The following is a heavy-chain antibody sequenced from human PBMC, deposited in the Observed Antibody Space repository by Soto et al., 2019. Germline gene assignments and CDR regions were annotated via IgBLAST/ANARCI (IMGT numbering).Heavy chain of an antibody. CDR3: ARAPYYYGSGSYPAYYYYGMDV. J-gene: IGHJ6*02. D-gene: IGHD3-10*01. Sequence: SVKVSCKASGGTFSSYAISWVRQAPGQGLEWMGGIIPIFGTANYAQKFQGRVTITADESTSTAYMELSSLRSEDTAVYYCARAPYYYGSGSYPAYYYYGMDVWGQGTTVTVSS. CDR1: GGTFSSYA. V-gene: IGHV1-69*13. CDR2: IIPIFGTA.